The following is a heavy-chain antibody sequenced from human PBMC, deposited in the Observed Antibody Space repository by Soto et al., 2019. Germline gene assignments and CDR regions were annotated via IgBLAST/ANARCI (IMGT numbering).Heavy chain of an antibody. CDR2: IKQDGSEK. D-gene: IGHD3-22*01. V-gene: IGHV3-7*01. CDR1: GFTFSSYW. CDR3: ARDGDYYDSSGPFGMDV. J-gene: IGHJ6*02. Sequence: EVQLVESGGGLVQPGGSLRLSCAASGFTFSSYWMSWVRQAPGKGLEWVANIKQDGSEKYYVDSVKGRFTISRDNAKNXXYLQMNSLRAEDTAVYYCARDGDYYDSSGPFGMDVWGQGTTVTVSS.